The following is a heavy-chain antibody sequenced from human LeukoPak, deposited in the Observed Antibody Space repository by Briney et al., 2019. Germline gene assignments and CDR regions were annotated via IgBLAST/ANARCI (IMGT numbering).Heavy chain of an antibody. D-gene: IGHD1-26*01. CDR3: ARSPSAVGATFGYAFDI. J-gene: IGHJ3*02. Sequence: ASVKVSCKASGYTFTSYGISWVRQAPGQGLEWMGIINPSGGSTSYAQKFQGRVTMTRDTSTSTVYMELSSLRSEDTAVYYCARSPSAVGATFGYAFDIWGQGTMVTVSS. CDR1: GYTFTSYG. CDR2: INPSGGST. V-gene: IGHV1-46*01.